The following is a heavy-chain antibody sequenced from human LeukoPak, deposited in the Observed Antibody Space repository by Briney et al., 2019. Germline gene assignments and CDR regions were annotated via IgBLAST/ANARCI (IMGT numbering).Heavy chain of an antibody. CDR3: ARDNRDWAFDY. V-gene: IGHV3-30*02. J-gene: IGHJ4*02. D-gene: IGHD2-21*02. CDR2: INDKGVDK. Sequence: GGSLRLSCGASGFIFSKYGMHWVRQAPGKGLEWVAFINDKGVDKNYADSVKGRFTISRDNSKNTLVLQMNSLRSEDTAVYFCARDNRDWAFDYWGQGTLVTVSS. CDR1: GFIFSKYG.